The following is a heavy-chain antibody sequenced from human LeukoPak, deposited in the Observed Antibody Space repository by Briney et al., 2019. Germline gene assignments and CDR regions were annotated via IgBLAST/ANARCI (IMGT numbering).Heavy chain of an antibody. CDR1: GGSISSHY. Sequence: SETLSLTCTVSGGSISSHYWSWIRQPPGKGLEWIGYTYYSGSTNCNPSLKSRVTISVDTSKNQLSLKLSSVTAADTAVYYCARGSTADVVDYWGQGTLVTVSS. V-gene: IGHV4-59*11. J-gene: IGHJ4*02. CDR2: TYYSGST. CDR3: ARGSTADVVDY. D-gene: IGHD1-26*01.